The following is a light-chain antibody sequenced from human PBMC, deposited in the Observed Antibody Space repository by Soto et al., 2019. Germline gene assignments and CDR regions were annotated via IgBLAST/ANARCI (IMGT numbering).Light chain of an antibody. Sequence: QSVLTQPRSVSGSTGQSVSISCTGTSSDVGRYSYVSWYQQHPGKAPKLMIYGVSERPSGVPDRFSGSKSGNTASLTISWLQAEDEADYYCCSYAGTYTGVVGTGTKVTVL. CDR1: SSDVGRYSY. CDR2: GVS. CDR3: CSYAGTYTGV. J-gene: IGLJ1*01. V-gene: IGLV2-11*01.